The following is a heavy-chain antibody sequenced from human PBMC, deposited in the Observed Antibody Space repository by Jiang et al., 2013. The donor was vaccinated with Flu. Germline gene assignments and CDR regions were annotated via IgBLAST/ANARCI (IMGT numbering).Heavy chain of an antibody. D-gene: IGHD3-22*01. CDR2: IYYSGST. CDR3: ARVGWTPDDSSGYYCDY. J-gene: IGHJ4*02. Sequence: GSGLVKPSETLSLTCTVSGGSISSYYWSWIRQPPGKGLEWIGYIYYSGSTNYNPSLKSRVTISVDTSKNQFSLKLSSVTAADTAVYYCARVGWTPDDSSGYYCDYWGQGTLVTVSS. V-gene: IGHV4-59*01. CDR1: GGSISSYY.